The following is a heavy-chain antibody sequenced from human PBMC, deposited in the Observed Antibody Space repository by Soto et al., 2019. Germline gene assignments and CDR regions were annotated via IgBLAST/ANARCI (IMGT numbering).Heavy chain of an antibody. CDR1: GFSVDDYA. V-gene: IGHV3-9*01. CDR3: VKDYGRHSGDGMHI. CDR2: INWDGGKI. J-gene: IGHJ3*02. Sequence: EVPLAESGGGLVQPGRSLRLSCVASGFSVDDYAMHWVRQCPGKGLEWVSGINWDGGKIGYAVSVKGRFTISRDSAKNSLFLQMNGLRADDTALYYCVKDYGRHSGDGMHIWGQGTMVTVSS. D-gene: IGHD2-8*01.